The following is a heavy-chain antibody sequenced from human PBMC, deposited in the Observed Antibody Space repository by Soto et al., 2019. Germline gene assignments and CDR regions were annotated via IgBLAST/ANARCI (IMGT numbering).Heavy chain of an antibody. D-gene: IGHD2-15*01. J-gene: IGHJ3*02. V-gene: IGHV5-51*01. Sequence: PGESLKISCKTSGYSFISYWVAWVRQLPGKGLEWMGTFYPGDSTSTYSPSFQGQVTISVDRSISTAYLQLSSLKASDTAMYYCARIIGYCRNNYCSWNFDIWGQGTMVTVSS. CDR2: FYPGDSTS. CDR3: ARIIGYCRNNYCSWNFDI. CDR1: GYSFISYW.